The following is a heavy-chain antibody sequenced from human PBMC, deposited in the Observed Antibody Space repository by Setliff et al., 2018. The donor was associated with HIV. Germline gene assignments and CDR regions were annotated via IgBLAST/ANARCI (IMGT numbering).Heavy chain of an antibody. J-gene: IGHJ4*02. CDR3: ARDPWVRGVIMAPDY. CDR2: ITHSGGI. Sequence: SETLSLTCIVSGTSFSGYYWSWIRQPPGKGLEWLGEITHSGGIDYNPSLKSRLIMSVDTSNTHLSLNLSSVTAADTAVYYCARDPWVRGVIMAPDYWGQGTLVTVSS. D-gene: IGHD3-10*01. V-gene: IGHV4-34*01. CDR1: GTSFSGYY.